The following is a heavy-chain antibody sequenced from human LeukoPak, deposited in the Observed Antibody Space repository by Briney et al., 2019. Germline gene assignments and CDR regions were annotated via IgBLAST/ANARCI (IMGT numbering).Heavy chain of an antibody. J-gene: IGHJ4*02. CDR3: AREEVIAAAGPTLDY. CDR1: GYTFTNYG. CDR2: IHPRSGET. D-gene: IGHD6-13*01. V-gene: IGHV1-2*02. Sequence: ASVKVSCKASGYTFTNYGISWVRQAPGQGLEWMGWIHPRSGETNYAYKFQGRVTMTRDTSISTAYMELSRLRSDDTAVFYCAREEVIAAAGPTLDYWGQGALVTVSS.